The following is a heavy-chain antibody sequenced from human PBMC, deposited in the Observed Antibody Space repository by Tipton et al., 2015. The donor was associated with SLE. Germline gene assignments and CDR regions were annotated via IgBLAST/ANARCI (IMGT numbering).Heavy chain of an antibody. J-gene: IGHJ4*02. V-gene: IGHV1-18*01. D-gene: IGHD5-24*01. CDR1: GYTFTRFG. CDR2: ISAYNGDT. Sequence: QLVQSGVEVKKPGASVKVSCKASGYTFTRFGISWVRQAPGQRLEWMGWISAYNGDTNYAQKFQGRVTLTTDTATSTAYMELRSLRSDDTAVYYCALERWLQILDQWGQGTLVTVSS. CDR3: ALERWLQILDQ.